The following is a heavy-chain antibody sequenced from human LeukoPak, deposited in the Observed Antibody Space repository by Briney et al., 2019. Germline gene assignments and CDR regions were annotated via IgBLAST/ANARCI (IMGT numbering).Heavy chain of an antibody. D-gene: IGHD6-13*01. CDR1: GYRFTSYW. CDR3: ARLGEGSSWIRAFDI. V-gene: IGHV5-51*01. J-gene: IGHJ3*02. Sequence: GEALKISFKGSGYRFTSYWIGWGRPMPGKGLGWMGIIYPGDSDTRYSPSFQGQVTISADKSISTAYLQWSSLKASDTAMYYCARLGEGSSWIRAFDIWGQGTMVTVSS. CDR2: IYPGDSDT.